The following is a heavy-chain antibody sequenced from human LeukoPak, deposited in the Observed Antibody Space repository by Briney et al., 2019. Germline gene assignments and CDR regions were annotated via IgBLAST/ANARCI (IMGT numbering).Heavy chain of an antibody. D-gene: IGHD3-3*01. Sequence: PGGSLRLSCAASGFTFSSYEMNWVRQAPGKGLEWVSYISSSGSTIYYADSVKGRFTISRDNAKNSLYLQMNSLRAEDTAVYYCARDLAPNYDFWSGYTYYFDYWGQGTLVTVSS. CDR3: ARDLAPNYDFWSGYTYYFDY. V-gene: IGHV3-48*03. CDR2: ISSSGSTI. CDR1: GFTFSSYE. J-gene: IGHJ4*02.